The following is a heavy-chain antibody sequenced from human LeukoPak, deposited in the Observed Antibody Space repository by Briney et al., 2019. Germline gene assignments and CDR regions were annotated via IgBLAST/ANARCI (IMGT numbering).Heavy chain of an antibody. CDR3: ARGRGEPSSGYGY. CDR2: IIPIFGTA. Sequence: SVKVSCKASGATFSSYAISWGRQAPGQGLEWRGGIIPIFGTADYAQKFQGRVTITADESTSTAYMELSSLRSEDTAVYYCARGRGEPSSGYGYWGQGTLVTVSS. CDR1: GATFSSYA. V-gene: IGHV1-69*13. D-gene: IGHD6-19*01. J-gene: IGHJ4*02.